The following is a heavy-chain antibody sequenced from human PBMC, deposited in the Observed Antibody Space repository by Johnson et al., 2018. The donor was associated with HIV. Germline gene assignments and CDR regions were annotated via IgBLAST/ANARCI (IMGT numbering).Heavy chain of an antibody. CDR1: GFTVSSNY. J-gene: IGHJ3*02. V-gene: IGHV3-66*02. D-gene: IGHD3-9*01. CDR2: IYSGGGT. CDR3: AGKTGYDAFDM. Sequence: VQLVESGGGLVQPGGSLRVSCAASGFTVSSNYMSWVRQAPGKGLEWVSVIYSGGGTYYADSVKGRFTISRDNSRNTLYLQMNSLRVEDTAVYFCAGKTGYDAFDMWGQGTMVTVSS.